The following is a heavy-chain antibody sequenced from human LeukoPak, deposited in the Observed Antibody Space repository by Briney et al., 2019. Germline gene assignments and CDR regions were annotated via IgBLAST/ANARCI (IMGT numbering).Heavy chain of an antibody. D-gene: IGHD3-22*01. CDR3: ARALYYYDSSGYSFDY. J-gene: IGHJ4*02. V-gene: IGHV1-2*06. CDR2: INPNSGGT. CDR1: GYTFTGYY. Sequence: ASVKVSCKASGYTFTGYYMHWVRQAPGQGLEWMGRINPNSGGTNYAQKLQGRVTMTTDTSTSTAYMELRSLRSDDTAVYYCARALYYYDSSGYSFDYWGQGTLVTVSS.